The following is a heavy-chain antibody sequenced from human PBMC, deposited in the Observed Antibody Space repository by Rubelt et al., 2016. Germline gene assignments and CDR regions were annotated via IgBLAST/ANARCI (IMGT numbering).Heavy chain of an antibody. CDR2: IIPIFGTA. Sequence: QVQLVQSGAEVKKPGSSVKVSCKASGGTCSSYAISWVRQAPGQGLEWMGGIIPIFGTANYAQKFQGRVTITADESRSTAYMELSRLRSEDTAVYYGAGALRGGAEQWLAYYFDYWGQGTLVTVSS. V-gene: IGHV1-69*01. J-gene: IGHJ4*02. CDR3: AGALRGGAEQWLAYYFDY. D-gene: IGHD6-19*01. CDR1: GGTCSSYA.